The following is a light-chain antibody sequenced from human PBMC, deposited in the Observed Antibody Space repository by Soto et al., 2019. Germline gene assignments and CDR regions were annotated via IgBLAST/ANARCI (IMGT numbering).Light chain of an antibody. CDR1: SSNIGSNT. CDR2: SNN. J-gene: IGLJ1*01. V-gene: IGLV1-44*01. Sequence: QSVLTQPPSASGTPGQRVTISCSGSSSNIGSNTVNWYQQLPGTAPKLHIYSNNQRPSGVPDRFSGSKSGTSASLAISGLQSEDEADYYCAAWDDSLNDVYVFGTGTKLTVL. CDR3: AAWDDSLNDVYV.